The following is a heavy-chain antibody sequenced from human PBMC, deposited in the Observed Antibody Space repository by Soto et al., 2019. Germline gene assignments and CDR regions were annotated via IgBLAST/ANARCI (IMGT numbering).Heavy chain of an antibody. D-gene: IGHD2-15*01. CDR1: GFTFSNAW. V-gene: IGHV3-15*07. CDR3: LSQAGYCSGGSCYSGAFDI. Sequence: GGSLRLSCAASGFTFSNAWMNWVRQAPGKGLEWVGRIKSKTDGGTTDYAAPVKGRFTISRDNSKNTLYLQMNSLKTEDTAVYYCLSQAGYCSGGSCYSGAFDIWGQGTMVTVSS. J-gene: IGHJ3*02. CDR2: IKSKTDGGTT.